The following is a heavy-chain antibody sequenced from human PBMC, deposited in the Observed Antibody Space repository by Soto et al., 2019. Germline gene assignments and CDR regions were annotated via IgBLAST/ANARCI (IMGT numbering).Heavy chain of an antibody. CDR1: GGTFSNYT. CDR3: ARSSPYIVVRKPTGNQDYYGMDV. J-gene: IGHJ6*02. D-gene: IGHD2-2*01. V-gene: IGHV1-69*13. Sequence: ASVKVSCKASGGTFSNYTISWVRQAPGQGLEWMGGIIPVFGTTDYEQKFQGRVTITADGSTSTAYMKLSSLRSADTAVYYCARSSPYIVVRKPTGNQDYYGMDVWGQGTTVTVSS. CDR2: IIPVFGTT.